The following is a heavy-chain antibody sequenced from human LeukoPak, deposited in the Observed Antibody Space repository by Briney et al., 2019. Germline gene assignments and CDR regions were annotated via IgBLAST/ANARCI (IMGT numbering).Heavy chain of an antibody. Sequence: SETLSLTCAVSGYSISSSYYWGWIRQPPGKGLEWIGSIYHSGNTYFNPSLKSRLTISLDTSKNQFSLKVRSVTAADTAVYYCARERRGYGGTFDSWGQGTLVTVSS. CDR2: IYHSGNT. J-gene: IGHJ4*02. CDR1: GYSISSSYY. D-gene: IGHD4-23*01. CDR3: ARERRGYGGTFDS. V-gene: IGHV4-38-2*02.